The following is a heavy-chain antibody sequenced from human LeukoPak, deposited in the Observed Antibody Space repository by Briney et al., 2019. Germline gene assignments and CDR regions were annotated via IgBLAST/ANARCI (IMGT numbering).Heavy chain of an antibody. CDR3: ARVAHYDSSGIGNY. J-gene: IGHJ4*02. D-gene: IGHD3-22*01. V-gene: IGHV3-53*01. Sequence: GGSLRLSCAASGFTVSSNYMSWVRQAPGKGLEWVSVIYSGGSTYYADSVKGRFTIYRDNSKNTLYLQINSLRAEDTAVYYCARVAHYDSSGIGNYWGQGTLVTVSS. CDR2: IYSGGST. CDR1: GFTVSSNY.